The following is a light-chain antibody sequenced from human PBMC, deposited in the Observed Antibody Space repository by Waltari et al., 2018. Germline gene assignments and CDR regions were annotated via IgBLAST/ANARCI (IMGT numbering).Light chain of an antibody. CDR2: AAS. CDR1: QGIRNY. V-gene: IGKV1-16*02. Sequence: DTQMTQSPSSPSASVGERVITTCRASQGIRNYLAWFQQKPGRAPKPLIYAASTLQSGVPSKFSGSGSGTDFTLTINSLQPEDFASYYCQQYWSFPLTFGGGTKVEMK. CDR3: QQYWSFPLT. J-gene: IGKJ4*01.